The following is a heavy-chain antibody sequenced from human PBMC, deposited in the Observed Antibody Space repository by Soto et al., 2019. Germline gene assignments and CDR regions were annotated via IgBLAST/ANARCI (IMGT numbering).Heavy chain of an antibody. CDR3: ARGRRGLVSPRYYYYYGMDV. D-gene: IGHD6-6*01. CDR2: MYDSGST. Sequence: SETLSLTCTVSGGSVSSGSFYWSWIRQPPGKGLEWIGYMYDSGSTNYNPSLKSRVTISVDTSKNQFSLRLNSVSPADTAVYYCARGRRGLVSPRYYYYYGMDVWGQGTTVTVSS. J-gene: IGHJ6*02. CDR1: GGSVSSGSFY. V-gene: IGHV4-61*01.